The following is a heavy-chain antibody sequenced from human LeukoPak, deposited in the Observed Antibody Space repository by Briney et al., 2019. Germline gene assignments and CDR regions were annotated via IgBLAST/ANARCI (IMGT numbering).Heavy chain of an antibody. V-gene: IGHV4-59*01. CDR3: ARFRVDCSGGSCYGMLDY. D-gene: IGHD2-15*01. CDR2: IHYSGST. Sequence: SETLSLICTVSGDSISSYYWSWIRQPPGKGLEWIGFIHYSGSTNYNPSLKSRVTISVDTSKNQFSLKLSSVTAADTAVYYCARFRVDCSGGSCYGMLDYWGQGTLVTVSS. CDR1: GDSISSYY. J-gene: IGHJ4*02.